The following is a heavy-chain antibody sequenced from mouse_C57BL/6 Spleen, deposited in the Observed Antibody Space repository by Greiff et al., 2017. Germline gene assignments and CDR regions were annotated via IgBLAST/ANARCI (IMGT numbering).Heavy chain of an antibody. J-gene: IGHJ3*01. CDR2: IDPANGNT. CDR1: GFNIKNTY. CDR3: ARDYYGSSPWFAY. Sequence: DVQLQESVAELVRPGASVKLSCTASGFNIKNTYMHWVKQRPEQGLEWIGRIDPANGNTKYAPKFQGKATITADTSSNTAYLQLSSLTSEDTAIYYCARDYYGSSPWFAYWGQGTLVTVSA. D-gene: IGHD1-1*01. V-gene: IGHV14-3*01.